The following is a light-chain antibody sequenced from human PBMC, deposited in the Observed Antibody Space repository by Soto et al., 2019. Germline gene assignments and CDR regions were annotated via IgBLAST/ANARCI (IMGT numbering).Light chain of an antibody. CDR3: QSYESRLSRFRV. J-gene: IGLJ2*01. Sequence: QSVLTQPPSVSGAPGQRVTISCTGSSSNIGAGYDLHWYQQLPGTAPKLLIYGNINRPSGVPARLSGSKSATSYSLAITGLQDEDESDYYCQSYESRLSRFRVFGGGTQLTVL. CDR2: GNI. CDR1: SSNIGAGYD. V-gene: IGLV1-40*01.